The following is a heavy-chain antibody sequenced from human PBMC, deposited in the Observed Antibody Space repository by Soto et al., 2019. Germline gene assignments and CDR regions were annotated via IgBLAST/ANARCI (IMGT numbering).Heavy chain of an antibody. D-gene: IGHD3-9*01. V-gene: IGHV3-30*18. Sequence: QVQLVESGGGVVQPGRSLRLSCAASGFTFSSYGMHWVRQAPGKGLEWVAVISYDGSNKYYADSVKGRFTISRDNSKNTLYLQMNSLRAEDTAVYYCAKEYILTGYSALRLPLYYFDYWGQGTLVTVSS. CDR3: AKEYILTGYSALRLPLYYFDY. J-gene: IGHJ4*02. CDR2: ISYDGSNK. CDR1: GFTFSSYG.